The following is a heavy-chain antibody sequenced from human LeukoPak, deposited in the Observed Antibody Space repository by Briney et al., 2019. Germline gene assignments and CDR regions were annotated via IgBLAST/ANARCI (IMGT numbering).Heavy chain of an antibody. CDR1: GGTFSRYT. V-gene: IGHV1-69*02. Sequence: GASVKVSCKASGGTFSRYTMSWVRQAPGQGLEWMGRIIPILGIANNAQKLQGRVTITADKSTNTAYMELSSLRSEGTAVYYCASGGGYSYGYIYYFYGMDVWGQGTTVTVSS. CDR2: IIPILGIA. J-gene: IGHJ6*02. CDR3: ASGGGYSYGYIYYFYGMDV. D-gene: IGHD5-18*01.